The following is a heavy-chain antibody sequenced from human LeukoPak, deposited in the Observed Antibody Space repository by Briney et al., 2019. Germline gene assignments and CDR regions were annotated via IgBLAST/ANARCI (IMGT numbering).Heavy chain of an antibody. CDR3: ARGRIPFRWSAVFDI. D-gene: IGHD2-15*01. V-gene: IGHV4-34*01. Sequence: SETLSLTCAVYGGSFSGYYWSWIRQPPGKGLEWIGEINHSGSTNYNPSLKSRVTISVDTSKNQFSLKLSSVTAADTAVYYCARGRIPFRWSAVFDIWGQGTMVTVSS. J-gene: IGHJ3*02. CDR1: GGSFSGYY. CDR2: INHSGST.